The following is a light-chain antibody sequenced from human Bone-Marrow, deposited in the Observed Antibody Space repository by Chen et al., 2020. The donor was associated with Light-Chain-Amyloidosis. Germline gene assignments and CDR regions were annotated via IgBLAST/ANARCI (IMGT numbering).Light chain of an antibody. J-gene: IGLJ1*01. V-gene: IGLV2-14*01. Sequence: QSALTPPASVSGSPGQSINISCTGTSSDVGGDNHVSWYQQHPDKAPKLMIYEVTNRPSWVPDRFSGSKSDNTASLTISGLQTEDEADYFCSSYTITNTLVFGSGTRVTVL. CDR3: SSYTITNTLV. CDR1: SSDVGGDNH. CDR2: EVT.